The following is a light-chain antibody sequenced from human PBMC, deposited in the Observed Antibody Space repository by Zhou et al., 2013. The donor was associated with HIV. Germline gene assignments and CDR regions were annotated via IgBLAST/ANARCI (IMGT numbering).Light chain of an antibody. Sequence: EIVLTQSPATLSLSPGNTATLSCRASQSVSNYLAWYQQKPGQAPRLLIYDASNRATGIPARFSGSGSGTDFTLTINSLEPEDFAVYYCQQRSNWPAITFGQGHDW. CDR3: QQRSNWPAIT. CDR1: QSVSNY. J-gene: IGKJ5*01. V-gene: IGKV3-11*01. CDR2: DAS.